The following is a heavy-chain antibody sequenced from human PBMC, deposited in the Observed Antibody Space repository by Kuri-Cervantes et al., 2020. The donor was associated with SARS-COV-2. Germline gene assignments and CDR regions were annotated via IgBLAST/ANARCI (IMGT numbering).Heavy chain of an antibody. CDR1: GFAFSTYG. CDR3: AKARRNIVVVPAGRPDGAILDY. D-gene: IGHD2-2*01. CDR2: IYSGGSST. V-gene: IGHV3-23*03. J-gene: IGHJ4*02. Sequence: ETLSLTCAASGFAFSTYGTHWVRQAPGKGLEWVSVIYSGGSSTYYADSVKGRFTISRDNSKNTLYLQMNSLRAEDTAVYYCAKARRNIVVVPAGRPDGAILDYWGQGTLVTVSS.